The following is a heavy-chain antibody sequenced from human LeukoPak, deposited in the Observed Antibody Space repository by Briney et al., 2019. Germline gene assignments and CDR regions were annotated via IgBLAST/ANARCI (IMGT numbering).Heavy chain of an antibody. Sequence: ASVKVSCKASGGTFSSYAISWVRQAPGQGLEWMGGIIPIFGTANYAQKFQGRVTITADESTSAAYMELSSLRSEDTAVYYCARVCGSYSWAFDYWGQGTLVTVSS. J-gene: IGHJ4*02. CDR1: GGTFSSYA. CDR3: ARVCGSYSWAFDY. D-gene: IGHD1-26*01. V-gene: IGHV1-69*13. CDR2: IIPIFGTA.